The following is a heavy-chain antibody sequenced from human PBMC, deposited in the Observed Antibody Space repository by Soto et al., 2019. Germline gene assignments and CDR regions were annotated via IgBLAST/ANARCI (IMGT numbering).Heavy chain of an antibody. D-gene: IGHD6-25*01. Sequence: GGSLRLSCAASGFTFNDYAMHWVRQVPGKGLEWVSGISWNSGTIDYADSVKGRFTISRDNAKNSLHLQMSSLRPEDTAFYYCVKDSYNSGWIGGWFDPWGQVTLVTVSS. CDR3: VKDSYNSGWIGGWFDP. J-gene: IGHJ5*02. CDR1: GFTFNDYA. V-gene: IGHV3-9*01. CDR2: ISWNSGTI.